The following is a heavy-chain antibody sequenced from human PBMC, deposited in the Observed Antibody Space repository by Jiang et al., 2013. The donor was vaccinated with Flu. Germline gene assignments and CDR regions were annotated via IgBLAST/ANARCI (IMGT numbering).Heavy chain of an antibody. J-gene: IGHJ4*02. Sequence: GPGLVKPSETLSLTCTVSGGSISSSSYYWGWIRQPPGKGLEWIGSIYYSGSTYYNPSLKSRVTISVDTSKNQFSLKLSSVTAADTAVCYCARAVDYYDSSGYPLMGSGYFDYWGQGTLVTVSS. D-gene: IGHD3-22*01. V-gene: IGHV4-39*01. CDR2: IYYSGST. CDR1: GGSISSSSYY. CDR3: ARAVDYYDSSGYPLMGSGYFDY.